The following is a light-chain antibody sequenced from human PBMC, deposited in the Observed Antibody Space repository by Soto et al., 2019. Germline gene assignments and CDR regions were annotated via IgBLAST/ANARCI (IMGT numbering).Light chain of an antibody. CDR1: QGISSY. CDR3: QQYETFSGT. V-gene: IGKV1-8*01. J-gene: IGKJ1*01. Sequence: IRMTQSPSSLSASPGDRVTIPCRASQGISSYLAWYQQKPGKAPKLLIYAASTLQSGVPSRFSGSGSGTDFTLTIASLQPDDFATYYCQQYETFSGTFGPGTKVDIK. CDR2: AAS.